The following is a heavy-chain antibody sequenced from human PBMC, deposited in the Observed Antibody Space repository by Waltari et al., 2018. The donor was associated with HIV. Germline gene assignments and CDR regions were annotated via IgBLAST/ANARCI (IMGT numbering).Heavy chain of an antibody. CDR2: IYYSGST. Sequence: QLQLQESGPGLVKPSETLSLTCTVSGGSISSSSYYWGWIRQPPGKGLEWIGSIYYSGSTYYNPSLKSRVTISVDTSKNQFSLKLSSVTAADTAVYYCARDQAHGQPLHLVYYYYYGMDVWGQGTTVTVSS. V-gene: IGHV4-39*07. J-gene: IGHJ6*02. CDR1: GGSISSSSYY. D-gene: IGHD2-15*01. CDR3: ARDQAHGQPLHLVYYYYYGMDV.